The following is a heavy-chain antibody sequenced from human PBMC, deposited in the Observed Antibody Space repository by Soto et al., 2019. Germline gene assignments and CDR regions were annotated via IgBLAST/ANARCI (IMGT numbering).Heavy chain of an antibody. Sequence: QVQLVQSGAEVKKPGSSVNVSCKASGGTFNNHLISWVRQAPGQGLEWMGTIIPLFGTLNYAQKLQGRVTLSADRYTSTAYMELSSLRSDDTAVYYCASGSLYGSGSYPVDYWGQGTLVTVSS. CDR1: GGTFNNHL. V-gene: IGHV1-69*08. J-gene: IGHJ4*01. D-gene: IGHD3-10*01. CDR3: ASGSLYGSGSYPVDY. CDR2: IIPLFGTL.